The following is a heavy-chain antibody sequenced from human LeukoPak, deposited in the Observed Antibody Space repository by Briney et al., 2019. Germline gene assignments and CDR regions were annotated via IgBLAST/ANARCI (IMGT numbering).Heavy chain of an antibody. D-gene: IGHD2-21*01. CDR2: ISSSSNYI. J-gene: IGHJ4*02. CDR3: ARDLGQVVREYLDH. Sequence: GGSLRLSCAASGFTFSGFGMNWVRQAPGKGLEWVSSISSSSNYIYYADSVKDRFTISRDNAKNSLFLQMNSLRAEDTAVYFCARDLGQVVREYLDHWGQGTLVTVSS. V-gene: IGHV3-21*01. CDR1: GFTFSGFG.